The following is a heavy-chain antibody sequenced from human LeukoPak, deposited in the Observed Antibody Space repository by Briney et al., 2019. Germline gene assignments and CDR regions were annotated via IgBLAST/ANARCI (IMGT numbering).Heavy chain of an antibody. Sequence: ASVKVSCKVSGCTLTELSMHWVRQAPGKGLEWMGGFDPEDGETIYAQKFQGRVTMTEDTSTDTAYMELSSLRSVDTAVYYCATARGPYDSSGYYAFWGQGTLVTVSS. V-gene: IGHV1-24*01. CDR2: FDPEDGET. D-gene: IGHD3-22*01. J-gene: IGHJ4*02. CDR1: GCTLTELS. CDR3: ATARGPYDSSGYYAF.